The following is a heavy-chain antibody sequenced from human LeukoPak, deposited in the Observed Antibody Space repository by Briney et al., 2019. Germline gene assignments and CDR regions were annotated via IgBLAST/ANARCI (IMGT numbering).Heavy chain of an antibody. Sequence: SETLSLTCAVYGGSFSGYYWSWIRQPPGKGLEWIGEINHSGSTNYNPSLKSRVTISVDTSKNQFSLKLSSVTAADTAVYYCARGRGRAAAAQSPTYFDYWGQGTLVTVSS. J-gene: IGHJ4*02. V-gene: IGHV4-34*01. CDR3: ARGRGRAAAAQSPTYFDY. CDR1: GGSFSGYY. D-gene: IGHD6-13*01. CDR2: INHSGST.